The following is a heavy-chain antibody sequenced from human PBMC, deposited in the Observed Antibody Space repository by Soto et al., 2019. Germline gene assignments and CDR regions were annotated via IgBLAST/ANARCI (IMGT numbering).Heavy chain of an antibody. Sequence: QVQLVESGGGVVQPGRSLRLSCAASGFTFSSYGMHWVRQAPGKGLEWVAVISYDGSNKYYADSVKGRFTISRDNSKNTLYLQMNSLRAEDTAVYYCAKDRAERFWSGYFDLWGRGTLVTVSS. D-gene: IGHD3-3*01. V-gene: IGHV3-30*18. CDR3: AKDRAERFWSGYFDL. CDR1: GFTFSSYG. J-gene: IGHJ2*01. CDR2: ISYDGSNK.